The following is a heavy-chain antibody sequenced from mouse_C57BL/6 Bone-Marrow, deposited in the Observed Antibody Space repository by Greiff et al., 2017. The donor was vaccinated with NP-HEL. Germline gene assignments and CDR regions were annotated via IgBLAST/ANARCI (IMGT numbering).Heavy chain of an antibody. J-gene: IGHJ1*03. V-gene: IGHV3-6*01. Sequence: EVQLVESGPGLVKPSQSLSLTCSVTGYSITSGYYWNWIRQFPGNKLEWMGYISYDGSNNYNPSLKNRISITRDTSKNQFFLKLNSVTTEDTATYYCARGYGSSYRYFDVWGTGTTVTVSS. CDR3: ARGYGSSYRYFDV. CDR1: GYSITSGYY. CDR2: ISYDGSN. D-gene: IGHD1-1*01.